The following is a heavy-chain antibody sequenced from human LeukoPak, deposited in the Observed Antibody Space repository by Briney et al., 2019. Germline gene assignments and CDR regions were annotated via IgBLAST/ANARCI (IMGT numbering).Heavy chain of an antibody. CDR3: ARVDSGWYYFDY. Sequence: GGSLRLSCAASGFSFSSYEMNWVRQAPGKGLGWVSYISASGTTIYYADSVKGRFTISRDNSKNTPYLQMNSLRAEDTAVYYCARVDSGWYYFDYWGQGTLVTVSS. J-gene: IGHJ4*02. CDR2: ISASGTTI. D-gene: IGHD6-19*01. CDR1: GFSFSSYE. V-gene: IGHV3-48*03.